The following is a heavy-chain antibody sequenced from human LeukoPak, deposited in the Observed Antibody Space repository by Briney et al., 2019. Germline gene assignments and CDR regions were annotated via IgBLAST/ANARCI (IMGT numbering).Heavy chain of an antibody. J-gene: IGHJ4*02. Sequence: PSETLSLTCAVYGGSFRVYYGSWIPHPPGKGWRWIGEINHRERTNYNPSLKSRVTISVDTSKNQFSLKLSSVTAADTAVYYCARGPSGYCTNGVCYMPPSYYVYWGQGTLVTVSS. CDR3: ARGPSGYCTNGVCYMPPSYYVY. CDR2: INHRERT. V-gene: IGHV4-34*01. D-gene: IGHD2-8*01. CDR1: GGSFRVYY.